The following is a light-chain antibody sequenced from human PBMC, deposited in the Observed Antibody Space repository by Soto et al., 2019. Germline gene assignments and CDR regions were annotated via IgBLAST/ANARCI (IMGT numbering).Light chain of an antibody. J-gene: IGKJ1*01. CDR3: HQYGRSPRGT. CDR1: QSVSSN. V-gene: IGKV3D-15*01. CDR2: DAS. Sequence: EIVMTQSPATLSVSPGERATLSCRASQSVSSNLAWYQQKPGQAPRLLIYDASNRATGIPARFSGSGSGTDFTLTISSLEPEDFAVYYCHQYGRSPRGTFGQGTKVDIK.